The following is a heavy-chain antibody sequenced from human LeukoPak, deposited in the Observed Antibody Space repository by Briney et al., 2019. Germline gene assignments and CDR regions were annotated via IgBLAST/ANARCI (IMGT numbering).Heavy chain of an antibody. CDR3: ARLVIPSHSRWFDP. J-gene: IGHJ5*02. CDR2: ISQGGETP. V-gene: IGHV3-23*01. Sequence: GGSLRLSCTASGFIFNNYAMSWVRQAPGQGLEWVSTISQGGETPYYADSVKGRFTVSRDNSKNTLYLQIDSLNAEDTAVYYCARLVIPSHSRWFDPWGQGTLVTVSS. CDR1: GFIFNNYA. D-gene: IGHD2-21*01.